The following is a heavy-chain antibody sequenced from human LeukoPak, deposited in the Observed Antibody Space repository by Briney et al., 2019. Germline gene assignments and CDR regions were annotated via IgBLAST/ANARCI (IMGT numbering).Heavy chain of an antibody. V-gene: IGHV3-48*01. CDR2: ISGDSSQI. Sequence: GGSLRLSCAASGFTFSGYAMNWVRQAPGKGLEWISYISGDSSQIFYADSVKGRFTTSRDNAKNSLHLQMSSPRVEDTALYYCVRDQGAPDYWGQGTLLTVSS. D-gene: IGHD1-26*01. CDR1: GFTFSGYA. J-gene: IGHJ4*02. CDR3: VRDQGAPDY.